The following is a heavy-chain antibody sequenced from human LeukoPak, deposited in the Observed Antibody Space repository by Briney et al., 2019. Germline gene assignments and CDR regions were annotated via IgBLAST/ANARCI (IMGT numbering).Heavy chain of an antibody. Sequence: SETLSLTCTVSGGSISSGDYYWSWIRQPPGKGLEWIGYIYYSGSTSYNPSLKSRVTISVDTSKNQSSLKLSSVTAADTAVYYCAREVGWKFSYSSVRSRYFDYWGQGTLVTVSS. J-gene: IGHJ4*02. CDR1: GGSISSGDYY. D-gene: IGHD3-16*01. V-gene: IGHV4-30-4*01. CDR2: IYYSGST. CDR3: AREVGWKFSYSSVRSRYFDY.